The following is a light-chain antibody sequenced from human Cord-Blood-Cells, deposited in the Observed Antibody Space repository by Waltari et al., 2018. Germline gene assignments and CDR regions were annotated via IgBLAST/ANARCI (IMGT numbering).Light chain of an antibody. CDR1: QSISSW. CDR3: QQYNSYSPYS. Sequence: DIQITQSPSTLSASVGDIVTITCRASQSISSWLDWYQKKPGKAPKLLIYKASSLESGVPSRFSGSGSGTEFTLTISSLQPDDFATYYCQQYNSYSPYSF. CDR2: KAS. V-gene: IGKV1-5*03. J-gene: IGKJ2*03.